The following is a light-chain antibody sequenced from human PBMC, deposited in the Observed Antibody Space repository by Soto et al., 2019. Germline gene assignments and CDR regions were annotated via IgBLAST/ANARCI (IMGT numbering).Light chain of an antibody. V-gene: IGKV3-11*01. Sequence: DIVLTQSPATLSLSPGARAPLSCRARQSVSISLAWYQQQPGQAPQLLIYDASSLDSGVTARFSGSGSATDVTLTISSLEPEDFAVYYCQQCSNWPEITFGPGTKVDIK. CDR2: DAS. J-gene: IGKJ3*01. CDR3: QQCSNWPEIT. CDR1: QSVSIS.